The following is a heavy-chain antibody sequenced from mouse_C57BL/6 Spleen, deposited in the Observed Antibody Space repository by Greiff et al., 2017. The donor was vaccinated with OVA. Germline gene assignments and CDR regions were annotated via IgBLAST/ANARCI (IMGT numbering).Heavy chain of an antibody. D-gene: IGHD1-1*01. CDR2: IDPETGGT. CDR3: TTTVVPFDY. Sequence: QVQLKQSGAELVRPGASVTLSCKASGYTFTDYEMHWVKQTPVHGLEWIGAIDPETGGTAYNQKFKGKAILTAGKSSSTAYMELRSLTSEDSAVYYCTTTVVPFDYWGQGTTLTVSS. V-gene: IGHV1-15*01. J-gene: IGHJ2*01. CDR1: GYTFTDYE.